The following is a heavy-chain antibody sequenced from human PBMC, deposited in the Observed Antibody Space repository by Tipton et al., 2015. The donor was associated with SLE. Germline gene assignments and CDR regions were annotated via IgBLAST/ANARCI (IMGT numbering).Heavy chain of an antibody. J-gene: IGHJ3*02. Sequence: QLVQSGPEVKKPGASVKVSCKASGYTFTSYDINWVRQATGQGLEWMGWMNPNSGNTGYAQKFQGRVTMTRNTSISTAYMELSSLRSEDTAVYYCARGYCSSTSCSNDAFDIWGQGTMVTVSS. D-gene: IGHD2-2*01. V-gene: IGHV1-8*01. CDR1: GYTFTSYD. CDR3: ARGYCSSTSCSNDAFDI. CDR2: MNPNSGNT.